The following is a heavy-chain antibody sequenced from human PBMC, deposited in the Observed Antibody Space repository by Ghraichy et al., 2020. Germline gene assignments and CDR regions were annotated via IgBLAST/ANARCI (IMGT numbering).Heavy chain of an antibody. Sequence: SETLSLTCAVYGGSFSGYYWSWIRQPPGKGLEWIGEINHSGSTNYNPSLKSRVTISVDTSKNQFSLKLSSVTAADTAVYYCARGTLRQQLVYYYYYGMDVWGQGTTVTVSS. J-gene: IGHJ6*02. D-gene: IGHD6-13*01. CDR2: INHSGST. CDR3: ARGTLRQQLVYYYYYGMDV. V-gene: IGHV4-34*01. CDR1: GGSFSGYY.